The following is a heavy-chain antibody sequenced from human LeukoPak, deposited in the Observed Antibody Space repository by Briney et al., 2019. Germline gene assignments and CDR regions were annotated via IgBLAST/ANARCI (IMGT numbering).Heavy chain of an antibody. CDR2: IRTDGVTT. J-gene: IGHJ6*04. D-gene: IGHD3-10*02. Sequence: GGSLRLSCAASGFIFSHHGMNWVRQAPGKGLEWVSGIRTDGVTTYYADSVKGRFTISRDNAKNSLYLQMNSLRAEDTAVYYCAELGITMIGGVWGKGTTVTISS. V-gene: IGHV3-23*01. CDR1: GFIFSHHG. CDR3: AELGITMIGGV.